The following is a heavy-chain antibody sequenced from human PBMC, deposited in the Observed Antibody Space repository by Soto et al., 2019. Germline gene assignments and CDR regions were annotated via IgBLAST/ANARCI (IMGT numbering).Heavy chain of an antibody. CDR3: ARAHYGDYGDYYYYGIDV. CDR2: IYYSGST. D-gene: IGHD4-17*01. J-gene: IGHJ6*02. Sequence: SETLSLTCTVSGGSISSGDYYWSWIRQPPGKGLEWIGYIYYSGSTYYNPSLKSRVTISVDTSKNQFSLKLSSVTAADTAVYYCARAHYGDYGDYYYYGIDVWGQGTTVTVSS. V-gene: IGHV4-30-4*01. CDR1: GGSISSGDYY.